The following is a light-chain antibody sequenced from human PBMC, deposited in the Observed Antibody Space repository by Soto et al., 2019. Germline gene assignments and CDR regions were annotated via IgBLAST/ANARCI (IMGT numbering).Light chain of an antibody. J-gene: IGLJ3*02. CDR1: SSNIGSNY. V-gene: IGLV1-47*01. CDR2: RNN. CDR3: AAWDDSLSVPWV. Sequence: QAVVTQPPSASGTPGQRVTISCSGSSSNIGSNYVYWYQQLPGTAPKLLIYRNNQLLSGVPDRFSGSNSGTSASLAISGLRSEDEADYYCAAWDDSLSVPWVFGGGTKVTVL.